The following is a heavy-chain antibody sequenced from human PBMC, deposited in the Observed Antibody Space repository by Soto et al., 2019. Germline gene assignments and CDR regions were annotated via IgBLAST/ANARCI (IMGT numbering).Heavy chain of an antibody. CDR2: INSDGSSS. CDR1: GFTFSSYW. J-gene: IGHJ4*02. CDR3: ARDWGRDWKNMDY. D-gene: IGHD1-1*01. Sequence: EVQLVESGGGLVQPGGSLRLSCAASGFTFSSYWMHWVRQAPGKGLVWVSRINSDGSSSSYADSVKGRFTISRDNAKNTLYLQMNSLRAEDTAVYYCARDWGRDWKNMDYWGQGTLVTVSS. V-gene: IGHV3-74*01.